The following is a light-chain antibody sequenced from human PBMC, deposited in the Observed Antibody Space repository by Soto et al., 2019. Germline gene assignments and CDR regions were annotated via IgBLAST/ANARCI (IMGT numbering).Light chain of an antibody. CDR3: QQYYNSPWT. CDR2: GAS. Sequence: EIVLTQSPGSLPLSPGERATLSCRASQSLRSSNYLAWYQQQPGQAPRLLIYGASTRASSIPDRFTGSGSGTDFTLTISSLEPEDFAVFYCQQYYNSPWTFGQGTIVVVK. CDR1: QSLRSSNY. V-gene: IGKV3-20*01. J-gene: IGKJ1*01.